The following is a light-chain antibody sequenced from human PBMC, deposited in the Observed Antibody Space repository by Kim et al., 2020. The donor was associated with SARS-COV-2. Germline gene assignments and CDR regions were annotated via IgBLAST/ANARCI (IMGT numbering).Light chain of an antibody. CDR3: QVWDSGVV. Sequence: SVAPGKTARITCGGNNNGSKSVHWYQQKPGQAPVLVIYYDSERPSGIPERFSGSNSGNTATLTISRVEAGDEADYYCQVWDSGVVFGGGTQLTVL. V-gene: IGLV3-21*04. CDR1: NNGSKS. CDR2: YDS. J-gene: IGLJ2*01.